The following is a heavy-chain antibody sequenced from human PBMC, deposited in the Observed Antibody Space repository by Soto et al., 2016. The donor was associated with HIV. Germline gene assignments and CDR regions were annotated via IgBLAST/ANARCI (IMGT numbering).Heavy chain of an antibody. Sequence: EVQLVESGGGLVQPGGSLRLSCAASGFTVSSNYMSWVRQAPGKGLEWVSVIYSGGSTYYADSVKGRFTISRDNSKNTLYLQMNSLRAEDTAVYYCARDRVGYTHRVFDYWGQGTLVTVSS. V-gene: IGHV3-66*01. D-gene: IGHD5-12*01. CDR1: GFTVSSNY. CDR2: IYSGGST. CDR3: ARDRVGYTHRVFDY. J-gene: IGHJ4*02.